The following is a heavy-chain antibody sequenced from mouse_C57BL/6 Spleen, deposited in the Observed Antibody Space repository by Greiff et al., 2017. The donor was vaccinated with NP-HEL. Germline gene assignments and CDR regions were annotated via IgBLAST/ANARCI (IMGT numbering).Heavy chain of an antibody. V-gene: IGHV1-54*01. J-gene: IGHJ4*01. D-gene: IGHD2-4*01. CDR2: INPGSGGT. CDR3: ARRGGSIYYDYDGYAMDY. CDR1: GYAFTNYL. Sequence: VQLQQSGAELVRPGTSVKVSCKASGYAFTNYLIEWVKQRPGQGLEWIGVINPGSGGTNYNEKFKGKATLTADKSSSTAYMQLSSLTSEDSAVYFCARRGGSIYYDYDGYAMDYWGQGTSVTVSS.